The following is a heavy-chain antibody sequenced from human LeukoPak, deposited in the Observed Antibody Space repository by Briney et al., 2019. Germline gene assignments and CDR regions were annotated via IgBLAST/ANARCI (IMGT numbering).Heavy chain of an antibody. Sequence: GGSLRLSCAASAFSLSTYSMNWVRQSAGKGLEWLSHISVSGTIHYADSVKGRFSISRDNGRNSVSLQMNRLRVGDTGVYFCATAPRGASDYIDVWGRGTTVSFSS. CDR3: ATAPRGASDYIDV. V-gene: IGHV3-48*01. CDR2: ISVSGTI. CDR1: AFSLSTYS. D-gene: IGHD1-26*01. J-gene: IGHJ6*03.